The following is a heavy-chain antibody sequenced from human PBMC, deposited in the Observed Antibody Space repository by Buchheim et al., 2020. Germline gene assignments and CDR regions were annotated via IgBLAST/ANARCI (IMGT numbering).Heavy chain of an antibody. CDR2: INHSGST. J-gene: IGHJ4*02. CDR1: GGSFSGYY. D-gene: IGHD3-16*01. CDR3: ARGRRMITFGGSDY. V-gene: IGHV4-34*01. Sequence: QVQLQQWGAGLLKPSETLSLTCAVYGGSFSGYYWSWIRQPPGKGLEWIGEINHSGSTNYNPSLKSRVTISVKTSKNQFSLKLSSVTAADTAVYYCARGRRMITFGGSDYWGQGTL.